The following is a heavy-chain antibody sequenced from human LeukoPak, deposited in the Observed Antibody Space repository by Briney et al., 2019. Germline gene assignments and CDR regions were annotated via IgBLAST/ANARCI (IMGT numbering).Heavy chain of an antibody. D-gene: IGHD3-3*01. Sequence: KSLETLSLTCTVSGYSISSGYYWGWIRQPPGKGLEWIGSIYHSGSTYYNPSLKSRVTISVDTSKNQFSLKLSSVTAADTAVYYCARVDFWSGYYTLDYWGQGTLVTVSS. CDR1: GYSISSGYY. V-gene: IGHV4-38-2*02. CDR2: IYHSGST. CDR3: ARVDFWSGYYTLDY. J-gene: IGHJ4*02.